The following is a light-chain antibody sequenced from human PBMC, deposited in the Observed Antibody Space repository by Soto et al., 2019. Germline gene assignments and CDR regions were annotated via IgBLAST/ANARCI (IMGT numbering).Light chain of an antibody. CDR3: SSFTSRFTFNYI. Sequence: QSVLTQPASVSGSPGQSITISCTGTSSDVGGYNYVSWYQQHPGKAPKIIIYEVTNRPSGVSNRFSGSKSGNTASLTISGLQVEDDADYYCSSFTSRFTFNYIFGTGTKVTVL. CDR1: SSDVGGYNY. CDR2: EVT. J-gene: IGLJ1*01. V-gene: IGLV2-14*01.